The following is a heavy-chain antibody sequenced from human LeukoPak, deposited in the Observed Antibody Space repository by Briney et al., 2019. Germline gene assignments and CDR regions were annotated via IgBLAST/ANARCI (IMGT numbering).Heavy chain of an antibody. CDR2: ISGSGGST. V-gene: IGHV3-23*01. Sequence: GGSLRLSCAASGLTFSSYAMSWVRQAPGKGLEWVSAISGSGGSTYYADSVKGRFTISRDNSKNTLYLQMNSLRAEDTAVYYCAKDRDSSSSAPGDYFDYWGQGTLVTVSS. CDR3: AKDRDSSSSAPGDYFDY. J-gene: IGHJ4*02. CDR1: GLTFSSYA. D-gene: IGHD6-6*01.